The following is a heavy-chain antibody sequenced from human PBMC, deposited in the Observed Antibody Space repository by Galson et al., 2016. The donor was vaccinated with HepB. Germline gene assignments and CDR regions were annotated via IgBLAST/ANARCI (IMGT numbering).Heavy chain of an antibody. CDR1: AYY. Sequence: AYYWSWIRQHPGKGLEWIAYIYHTGTSQYNPSLKSRVTISVDTSKNQFSLKLISLNVADTAFYYCARTSRAYNSNAFDIWGQGTLVTVSS. CDR3: ARTSRAYNSNAFDI. V-gene: IGHV4-31*02. CDR2: IYHTGTS. J-gene: IGHJ3*02. D-gene: IGHD5-24*01.